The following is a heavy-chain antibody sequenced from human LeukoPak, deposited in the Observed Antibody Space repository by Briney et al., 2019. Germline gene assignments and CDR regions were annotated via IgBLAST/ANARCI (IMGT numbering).Heavy chain of an antibody. V-gene: IGHV3-43D*04. Sequence: GGSLRLSCAASGFTFDDYAMHWVRQAPGKGLEWVSLINWAGVTTYSADSVKGRFTISRDNSQNTAYLQMNSLRAEDTAVYYCARPALGLGELFGRDYYGMDVWGQGTTVIVSS. CDR1: GFTFDDYA. J-gene: IGHJ6*02. D-gene: IGHD3-10*01. CDR3: ARPALGLGELFGRDYYGMDV. CDR2: INWAGVTT.